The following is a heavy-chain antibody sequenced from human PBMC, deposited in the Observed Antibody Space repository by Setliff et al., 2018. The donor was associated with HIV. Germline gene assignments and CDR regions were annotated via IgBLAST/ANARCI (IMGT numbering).Heavy chain of an antibody. Sequence: PSETLSLTCTVSGGSINNDIYFWTWIRQRPGKGLEWIGYIYYSGNTHSNPSLKSLLTISVDTSSNQFSLKLNSVTAADTAIYYCARSSRSSPFWFDYWGLGTLVTVSS. V-gene: IGHV4-31*01. J-gene: IGHJ4*01. D-gene: IGHD6-6*01. CDR2: IYYSGNT. CDR3: ARSSRSSPFWFDY. CDR1: GGSINNDIYF.